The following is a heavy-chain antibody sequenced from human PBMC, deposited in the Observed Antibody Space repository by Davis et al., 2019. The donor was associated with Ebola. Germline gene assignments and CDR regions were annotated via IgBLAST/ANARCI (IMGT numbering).Heavy chain of an antibody. J-gene: IGHJ4*02. V-gene: IGHV4-61*01. CDR3: ARGLYYYDSSGYYGK. CDR2: IYYSGST. CDR1: GGSVSSGSYY. D-gene: IGHD3-22*01. Sequence: SETLSLTCTVSGGSVSSGSYYWSWIRQPPEKGLEWVGYIYYSGSTNCNPSLKSRVTISVDTSKNQFSLKLSSVTAADTAVYYCARGLYYYDSSGYYGKWGQGTLVTVSS.